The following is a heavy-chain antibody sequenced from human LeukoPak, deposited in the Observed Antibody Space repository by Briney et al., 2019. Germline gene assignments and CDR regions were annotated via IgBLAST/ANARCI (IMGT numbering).Heavy chain of an antibody. CDR3: ANTYYDFWSGYPESLDY. D-gene: IGHD3-3*01. CDR2: ISGSGGST. Sequence: GGSLRLSCAASGFTFSSYAMSWVRQAPGKGLEWVSAISGSGGSTYYADSVKGRFTISRDNSKNTLYLQMNSLRAEDTAVYYRANTYYDFWSGYPESLDYWGQGTLVTVSS. V-gene: IGHV3-23*01. J-gene: IGHJ4*02. CDR1: GFTFSSYA.